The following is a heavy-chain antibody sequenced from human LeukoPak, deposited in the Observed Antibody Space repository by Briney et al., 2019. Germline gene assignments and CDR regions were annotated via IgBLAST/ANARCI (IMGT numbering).Heavy chain of an antibody. CDR3: AKEGLSIVGATEGSFDY. D-gene: IGHD1-26*01. V-gene: IGHV3-23*01. CDR2: ISGSGGST. Sequence: GGSLRLSCAASGFTFSSYAMSWVRQAPGKGLEWVSTISGSGGSTYYADSVKGRFTISRDNSKNTLYLQMNSLRAEDTAVYYCAKEGLSIVGATEGSFDYWGQGTLVTVSS. J-gene: IGHJ4*02. CDR1: GFTFSSYA.